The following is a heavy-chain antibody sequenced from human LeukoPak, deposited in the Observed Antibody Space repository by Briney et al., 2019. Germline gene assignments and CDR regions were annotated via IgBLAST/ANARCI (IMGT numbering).Heavy chain of an antibody. J-gene: IGHJ5*02. D-gene: IGHD1-26*01. CDR2: INSDGSST. Sequence: PGGSLRLSCAASGFTFSSYWMHWVRQAPGKGLVWVSHINSDGSSTSYADSVKGRFTISRDNAKNTLYLQMNSLRAEDTAVYYCAREAGGSYYSNVNWFDPWGQGTLVTVSS. CDR3: AREAGGSYYSNVNWFDP. V-gene: IGHV3-74*01. CDR1: GFTFSSYW.